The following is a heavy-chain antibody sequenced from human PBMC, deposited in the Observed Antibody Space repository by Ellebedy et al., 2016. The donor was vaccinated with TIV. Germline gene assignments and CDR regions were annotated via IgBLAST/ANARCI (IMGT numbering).Heavy chain of an antibody. Sequence: GESLKISCAASGFTFSIYWMTWVRQAPGKGLEWVANINQDGSEKYYVDSVKGRFTISRDNAKNSLYLQMNSLRAEDTAVYYCARSAMAAAGDDYWGQGTLVTVSS. J-gene: IGHJ4*02. CDR3: ARSAMAAAGDDY. V-gene: IGHV3-7*01. CDR2: INQDGSEK. CDR1: GFTFSIYW. D-gene: IGHD6-13*01.